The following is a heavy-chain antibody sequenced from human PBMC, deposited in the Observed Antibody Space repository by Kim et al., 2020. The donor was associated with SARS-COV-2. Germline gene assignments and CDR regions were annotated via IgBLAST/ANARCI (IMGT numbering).Heavy chain of an antibody. CDR2: ISASGGST. Sequence: GGSLRLSCAASGFTFNTYAMTWVRQAPGKGLEWVSSISASGGSTYSADSVKGRFTIARDNPKNTLYLQMNSLRAEDTAVYYCASQGLISGRFFDYWGPGTLVTVSS. V-gene: IGHV3-23*01. CDR3: ASQGLISGRFFDY. CDR1: GFTFNTYA. J-gene: IGHJ4*02. D-gene: IGHD6-19*01.